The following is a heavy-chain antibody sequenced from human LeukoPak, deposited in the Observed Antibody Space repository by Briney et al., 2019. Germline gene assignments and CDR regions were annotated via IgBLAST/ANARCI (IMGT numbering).Heavy chain of an antibody. V-gene: IGHV4-61*02. CDR2: IYTSGST. CDR3: ARGILYYDILTGYRAEYFQH. J-gene: IGHJ1*01. Sequence: SETLSLTCTVSGGSISSGSYYWSWIRQPAGKGLEWIGRIYTSGSTNYNPSLKSRVTISVDTSKNQFSLKLSSVTAADTAVYYCARGILYYDILTGYRAEYFQHWGQGTLVTVSP. D-gene: IGHD3-9*01. CDR1: GGSISSGSYY.